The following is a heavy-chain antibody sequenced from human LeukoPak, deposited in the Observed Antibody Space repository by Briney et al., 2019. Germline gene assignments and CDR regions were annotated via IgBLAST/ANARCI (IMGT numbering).Heavy chain of an antibody. Sequence: GESLKISCKGSGYSFTSYWIGWVRQMPGKGLEWMGIIYPGDSDTRYSPSFQGQVTISADKSISTAYLQWSSLKASDTAMYYCARHRPSIAAVGGYFDYWGQGTLVTVSS. J-gene: IGHJ4*02. CDR2: IYPGDSDT. CDR3: ARHRPSIAAVGGYFDY. CDR1: GYSFTSYW. V-gene: IGHV5-51*01. D-gene: IGHD6-25*01.